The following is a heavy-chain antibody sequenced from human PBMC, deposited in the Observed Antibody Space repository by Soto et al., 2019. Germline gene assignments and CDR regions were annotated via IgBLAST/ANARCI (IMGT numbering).Heavy chain of an antibody. D-gene: IGHD3-10*01. Sequence: QVQLVQSGAEVKKPGSSVKVSCKASGGTFSPYTINWVRQAPGQGLEWMGRIIPFHGVTNYAQKFQARVTITADKSTSTAYMELSGLRFEDTDMDYCTRDWEITVSTWSFGGFWCRGTLVTVSS. J-gene: IGHJ4*02. CDR2: IIPFHGVT. CDR1: GGTFSPYT. V-gene: IGHV1-69*02. CDR3: TRDWEITVSTWSFGGF.